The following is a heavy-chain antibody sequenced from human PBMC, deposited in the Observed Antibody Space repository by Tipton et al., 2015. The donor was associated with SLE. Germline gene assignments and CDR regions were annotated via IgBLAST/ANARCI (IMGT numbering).Heavy chain of an antibody. CDR3: ASQSPYGSGSN. J-gene: IGHJ4*02. D-gene: IGHD3-10*01. CDR1: GFTFSSYA. Sequence: SLRLSCAASGFTFSSYAMHWVRQAPGKGLEWVAVISYDGSNKYYADSVKGRFTISRDNSKNTLYLQMNSLRAEDTAVYYCASQSPYGSGSNWGQGTLVTVSS. V-gene: IGHV3-30-3*01. CDR2: ISYDGSNK.